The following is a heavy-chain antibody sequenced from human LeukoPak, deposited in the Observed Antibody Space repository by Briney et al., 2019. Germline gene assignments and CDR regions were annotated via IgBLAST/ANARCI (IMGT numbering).Heavy chain of an antibody. J-gene: IGHJ4*02. Sequence: GGSLRLSCAASGFTFSSYWMSWVRPAPGKGLEWVANIKQDESEKYYVDSVKGRFTISRDNAKNSVYLQMNSLRGEDTAVYYCVRGGTTSYDYWGQGTLVTVSS. D-gene: IGHD1-7*01. V-gene: IGHV3-7*01. CDR3: VRGGTTSYDY. CDR2: IKQDESEK. CDR1: GFTFSSYW.